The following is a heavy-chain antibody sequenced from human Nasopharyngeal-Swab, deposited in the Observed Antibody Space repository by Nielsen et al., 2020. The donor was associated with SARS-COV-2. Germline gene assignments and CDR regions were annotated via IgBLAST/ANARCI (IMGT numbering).Heavy chain of an antibody. CDR3: ARDAPFDSSGWYLTAWGENY. V-gene: IGHV7-4-1*02. CDR1: GYAFTNYY. D-gene: IGHD6-19*01. CDR2: INTNNGNP. J-gene: IGHJ4*02. Sequence: ASVKVSCKASGYAFTNYYMHWVRQAPGQGPEWMGWINTNNGNPTYAQGFTGRFVFSLDTSVSTAYLQISSLKAEDTAVYYCARDAPFDSSGWYLTAWGENYWGQGTLVTVSS.